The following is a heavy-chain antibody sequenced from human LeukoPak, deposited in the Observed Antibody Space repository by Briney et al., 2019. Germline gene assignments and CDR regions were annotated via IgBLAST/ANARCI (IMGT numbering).Heavy chain of an antibody. J-gene: IGHJ6*02. CDR2: IYHSGST. D-gene: IGHD1-1*01. CDR3: ASLKINYYYYYYGMDV. CDR1: GGSISSSNW. Sequence: PSGTLSLTCAVSGGSISSSNWWSWVRQPPGKGLEWIGEIYHSGSTNYNPPLKSRVTISVDKSKNQFSLKLSSVTAADTAVYYCASLKINYYYYYYGMDVWGQGTTVTVSS. V-gene: IGHV4-4*02.